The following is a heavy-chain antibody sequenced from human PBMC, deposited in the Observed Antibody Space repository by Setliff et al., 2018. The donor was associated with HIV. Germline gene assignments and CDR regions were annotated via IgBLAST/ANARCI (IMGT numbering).Heavy chain of an antibody. J-gene: IGHJ4*02. CDR2: IYASGSP. V-gene: IGHV4-61*02. CDR3: ARRFEQWLAFDY. CDR1: GGSISSVNYY. D-gene: IGHD6-19*01. Sequence: ASETLSLTCNVSGGSISSVNYYWNWVRQPAGKGLEWIGRIYASGSPTYNPSLKSRVTISVDTSKNHFSLRLNSVTAADTAVYFCARRFEQWLAFDYWGQGTLVTVSS.